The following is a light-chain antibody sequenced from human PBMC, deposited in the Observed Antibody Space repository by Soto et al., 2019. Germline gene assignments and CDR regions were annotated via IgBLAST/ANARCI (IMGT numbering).Light chain of an antibody. CDR3: QQRSNWPQT. CDR1: QSVSSSY. V-gene: IGKV3D-20*02. J-gene: IGKJ1*01. Sequence: EIVLTQSPGTLSLSPWERATLSCRASQSVSSSYLAWYQQKPGQAPRFLIYGTSSRATGIPDRFSGSGSGTDFTLTISSLEPEDFAVYYCQQRSNWPQTFGQGTKVDIK. CDR2: GTS.